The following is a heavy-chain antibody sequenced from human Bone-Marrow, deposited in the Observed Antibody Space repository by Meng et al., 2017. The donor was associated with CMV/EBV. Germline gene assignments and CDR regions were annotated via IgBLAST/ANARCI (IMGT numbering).Heavy chain of an antibody. Sequence: SVKVSCKASGGTFNSYSINWVRQAPGQGLKWLGRIIPILGIANYAQNVQGRVTITADTSTSTAYMEMSSLRSDDTAVYYCARVRSRITMIVVVIYDAFDIWGQGTMVTVSS. CDR1: GGTFNSYS. D-gene: IGHD3-22*01. V-gene: IGHV1-69*02. CDR2: IIPILGIA. CDR3: ARVRSRITMIVVVIYDAFDI. J-gene: IGHJ3*02.